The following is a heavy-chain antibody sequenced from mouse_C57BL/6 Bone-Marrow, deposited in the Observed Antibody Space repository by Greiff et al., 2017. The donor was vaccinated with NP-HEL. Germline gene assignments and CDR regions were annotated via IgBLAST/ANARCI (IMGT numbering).Heavy chain of an antibody. CDR3: AILRGMDY. V-gene: IGHV1-69*01. Sequence: QVQLKQPGAELVMPGASVKLSCKASGYTFTSYWMHWVKQRPGQGLEWIGEIDPSDSYTNYNQKFKGKSTLTVDKSSSTAYMQLSSLTSEDSAVYYCAILRGMDYWGQGTSVTVSS. CDR1: GYTFTSYW. J-gene: IGHJ4*01. D-gene: IGHD1-1*01. CDR2: IDPSDSYT.